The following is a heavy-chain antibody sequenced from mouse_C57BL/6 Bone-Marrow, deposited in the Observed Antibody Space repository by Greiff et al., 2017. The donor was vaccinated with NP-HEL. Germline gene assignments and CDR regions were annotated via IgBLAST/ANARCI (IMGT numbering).Heavy chain of an antibody. CDR2: IWSGGST. V-gene: IGHV2-2*01. CDR1: GFSLTSYG. CDR3: ARKGDYGYDGYAMDY. Sequence: VQLQQSGPGLVQPSQSLSITCTVSGFSLTSYGVHWVRQSPGTGLEWLGVIWSGGSTDYNAAFISRLSISKDNSKSQVFFKMNSLQADDTAIYYCARKGDYGYDGYAMDYWGQGTSVTVSS. D-gene: IGHD2-2*01. J-gene: IGHJ4*01.